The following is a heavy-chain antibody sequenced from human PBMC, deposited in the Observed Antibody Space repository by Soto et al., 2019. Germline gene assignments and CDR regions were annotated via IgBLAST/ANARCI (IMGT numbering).Heavy chain of an antibody. V-gene: IGHV3-23*01. D-gene: IGHD1-26*01. Sequence: EVQLLESGGGLVQPGGSLRLSCAASGFTFSSYAMRWVRQAPVKGLEWVSAISGSGGSTYYADSVKGRFTISRDNSKNTLYLQMNSLRAEYTAVYYCARRGSGSDYDYWGQGTLVTVSS. J-gene: IGHJ4*02. CDR1: GFTFSSYA. CDR2: ISGSGGST. CDR3: ARRGSGSDYDY.